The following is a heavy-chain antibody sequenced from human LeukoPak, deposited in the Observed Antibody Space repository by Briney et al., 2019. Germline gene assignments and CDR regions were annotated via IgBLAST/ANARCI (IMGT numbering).Heavy chain of an antibody. CDR2: FNSNSGGT. V-gene: IGHV1-2*06. CDR3: ARPHYESSGLYVDAFNI. D-gene: IGHD3-22*01. Sequence: ASVKVSCKTSGYSFSDFPIHWVRQAPGQGLEWMGRFNSNSGGTSYAQNFQGRVTMTSDTYISTAYIELSGLTSDDTAVYYCARPHYESSGLYVDAFNIWGQGTMVTVSS. J-gene: IGHJ3*02. CDR1: GYSFSDFP.